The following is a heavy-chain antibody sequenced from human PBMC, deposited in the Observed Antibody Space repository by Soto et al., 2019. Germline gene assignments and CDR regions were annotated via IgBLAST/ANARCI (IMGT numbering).Heavy chain of an antibody. Sequence: QVQLQESGPGLVKPSQTLSLTCTVSGGSINSGGYYWSWIRQHPGKGLEWIGHIYYSGSTYYNPAPNSRVTISVDAPKNQFSLKLSSVTAADTAGYYCAASSTEGPPRAEYFQHWGQGTLVTVSS. CDR2: IYYSGST. D-gene: IGHD2-2*01. J-gene: IGHJ1*01. CDR3: AASSTEGPPRAEYFQH. CDR1: GGSINSGGYY. V-gene: IGHV4-31*03.